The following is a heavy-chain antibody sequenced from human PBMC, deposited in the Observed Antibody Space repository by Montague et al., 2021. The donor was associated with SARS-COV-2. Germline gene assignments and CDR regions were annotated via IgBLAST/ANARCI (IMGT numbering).Heavy chain of an antibody. CDR3: AKVILPIFGCLDV. J-gene: IGHJ6*02. CDR1: GFTFGTCA. Sequence: SLRLSCAASGFTFGTCAMTWVRQVPGKGLEWVSTIGSKDASYPYSPASVKRWFTISRDNSKNLLLLQMDSLGVDDTVVYYWAKVILPIFGCLDVWGQGTTVTVSS. D-gene: IGHD3-3*01. V-gene: IGHV3-23*05. CDR2: IGSKDASYP.